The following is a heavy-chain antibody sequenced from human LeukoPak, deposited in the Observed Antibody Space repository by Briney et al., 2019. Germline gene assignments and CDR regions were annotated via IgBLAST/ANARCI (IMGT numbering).Heavy chain of an antibody. CDR2: ISSSSSYI. V-gene: IGHV3-21*01. D-gene: IGHD3-22*01. J-gene: IGHJ4*02. Sequence: GGSLRLSCAASGFTLSSYSMNWVRQAPGKGLEWVSSISSSSSYIHSADSVRGRFTISRDNAKNSLYLQMNSLRAEDTAVYYCARDLYDSGAYSSPIDYWGQGTLVTVSS. CDR1: GFTLSSYS. CDR3: ARDLYDSGAYSSPIDY.